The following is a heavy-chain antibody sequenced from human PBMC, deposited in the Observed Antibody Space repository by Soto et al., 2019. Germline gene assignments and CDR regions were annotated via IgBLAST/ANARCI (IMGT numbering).Heavy chain of an antibody. CDR1: GFTFSSYW. Sequence: GGSLRLSCAASGFTFSSYWMSWVRQAPGKGLEWVANIKQDGSEKYYVDSVKGRFTISRDNAKNSLYLQMNSLRAEDTAVYYCARVTRGEYYYFDYWGQGTLVTVSS. D-gene: IGHD4-17*01. J-gene: IGHJ4*02. CDR3: ARVTRGEYYYFDY. V-gene: IGHV3-7*03. CDR2: IKQDGSEK.